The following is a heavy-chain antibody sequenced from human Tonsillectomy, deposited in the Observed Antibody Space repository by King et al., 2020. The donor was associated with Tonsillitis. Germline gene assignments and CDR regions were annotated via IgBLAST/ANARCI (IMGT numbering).Heavy chain of an antibody. D-gene: IGHD3-22*01. Sequence: DVQLVESGGGLVQPGGSLRLSCAASGFTFGSYAMSWVRQAPGKGLEWVSAISGSGGGKYSADSGRGRFTISRDSSKNTLCLQMNSLSAEDTAVYYCAKDFYDSSGYYYYYYYMDVWGKGTTVTVSS. CDR3: AKDFYDSSGYYYYYYYMDV. J-gene: IGHJ6*03. V-gene: IGHV3-23*04. CDR1: GFTFGSYA. CDR2: ISGSGGGK.